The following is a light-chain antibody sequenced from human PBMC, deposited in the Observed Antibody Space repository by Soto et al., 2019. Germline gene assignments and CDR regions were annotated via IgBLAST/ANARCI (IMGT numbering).Light chain of an antibody. J-gene: IGLJ2*01. CDR3: NSYTSSSTLV. CDR1: SSDVGGYNY. V-gene: IGLV2-14*01. CDR2: EVS. Sequence: ALTQPASVSGSPGQSVTISCTGTSSDVGGYNYVSWYQQHPGKAPKLIIYEVSNRPSGVSNRFSGSKSGNTASLTISGLQAEDEADYYCNSYTSSSTLVFGGGTKLTVL.